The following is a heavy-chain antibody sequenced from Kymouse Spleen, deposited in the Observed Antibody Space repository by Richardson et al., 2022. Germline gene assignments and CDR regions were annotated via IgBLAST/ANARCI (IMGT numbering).Heavy chain of an antibody. Sequence: QVQLVESGGGVVQPGRSLRLSCAASGFTFSSYGMHWVRQAPGKGLEWVAVIWYDGSNKYYADSVKGRFTISRDNSKNTLYLQMNSLRAEDTAVYYCARERGSGSYYGGGYSGYAVGELLRYYYGMDVWGQGTTVTVSS. V-gene: IGHV3-33*01. CDR1: GFTFSSYG. CDR3: ARERGSGSYYGGGYSGYAVGELLRYYYGMDV. D-gene: IGHD3-10*01,IGHD5-12*01. J-gene: IGHJ6*02. CDR2: IWYDGSNK.